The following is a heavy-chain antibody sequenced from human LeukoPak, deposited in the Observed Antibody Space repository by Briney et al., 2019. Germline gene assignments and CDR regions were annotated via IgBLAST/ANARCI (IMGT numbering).Heavy chain of an antibody. D-gene: IGHD3-10*01. Sequence: SETLSLTCTVSGGSIREYYLSLIRQPPGKGLEWIGYIYDSGSTNYNPSLKSRVTISVDTSKNHFSLKLSSVTAADTAVYYCARELVRGVIGAFDIWGQGTMVTVSS. V-gene: IGHV4-59*01. CDR3: ARELVRGVIGAFDI. CDR2: IYDSGST. CDR1: GGSIREYY. J-gene: IGHJ3*02.